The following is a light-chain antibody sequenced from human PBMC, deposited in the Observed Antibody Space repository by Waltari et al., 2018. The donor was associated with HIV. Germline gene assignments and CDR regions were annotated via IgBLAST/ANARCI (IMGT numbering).Light chain of an antibody. CDR3: AAWDASLHVL. Sequence: QSVLTQPPSASGPLGQAVTISCFGSTSNLGSNTVNWYPHPPGAAPKLIIFRNPPRPAGVPYRFFGSQSGTSAVLTITGLLSGDEATYYCAAWDASLHVLFGGGTQLTVV. CDR1: TSNLGSNT. V-gene: IGLV1-44*01. J-gene: IGLJ2*01. CDR2: RNP.